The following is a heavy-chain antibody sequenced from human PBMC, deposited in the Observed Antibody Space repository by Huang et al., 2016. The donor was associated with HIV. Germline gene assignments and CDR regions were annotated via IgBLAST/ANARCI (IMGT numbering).Heavy chain of an antibody. Sequence: EEHLVESGGGLVQPGGSLRLSCEASGFKFSNYWMQWVRQAPGKGLMWFSRIKIDGRTPDHADSVKGRFTISRDNAKNTLYLQMSSLTAEDTAIYYCARAGGFEIWGQGTVVTVSS. J-gene: IGHJ3*02. CDR1: GFKFSNYW. V-gene: IGHV3-74*01. CDR3: ARAGGFEI. D-gene: IGHD2-15*01. CDR2: IKIDGRTP.